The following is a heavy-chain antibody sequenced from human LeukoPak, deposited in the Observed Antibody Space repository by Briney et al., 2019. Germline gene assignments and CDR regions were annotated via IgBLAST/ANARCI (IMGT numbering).Heavy chain of an antibody. CDR2: IDWDDDK. CDR3: AWMVGEQHYNWFDP. Sequence: SGPTLVNPTQTLTLTCTFSGFSLSTSGMCVSWIRQPPGKALEWLALIDWDDDKYYSTSLKTRLTISKDTSKNQVVLTMTNMDPVDTATYYCAWMVGEQHYNWFDPWGQGTLVTVSS. V-gene: IGHV2-70*01. CDR1: GFSLSTSGMC. J-gene: IGHJ5*02. D-gene: IGHD3-10*01.